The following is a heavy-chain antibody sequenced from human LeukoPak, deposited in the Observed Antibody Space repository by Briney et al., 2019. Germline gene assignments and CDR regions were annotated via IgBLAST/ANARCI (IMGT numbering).Heavy chain of an antibody. CDR1: GFTFSSYA. J-gene: IGHJ4*02. V-gene: IGHV3-23*01. CDR3: ARNDYGDFHPDY. D-gene: IGHD4-17*01. Sequence: GGSLRLSCAASGFTFSSYAMSWVRQAPGKGLEWVSAISGSGGSTYYADSVKGRFTISRDNSKNTLYLQMNSLRAEDTAVYYCARNDYGDFHPDYWGQGTLVTVSS. CDR2: ISGSGGST.